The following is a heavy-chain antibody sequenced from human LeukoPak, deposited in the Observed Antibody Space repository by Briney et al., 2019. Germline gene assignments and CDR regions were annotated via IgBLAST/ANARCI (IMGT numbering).Heavy chain of an antibody. CDR3: SRGGAPAGYAYDI. CDR1: GFTFSNFD. Sequence: GGSLRLSCATSGFTFSNFDLHWVRQATGEGLEWVSAIGTAGDTYYPDSVKGRFTISRDNAKDSFYLQMNNLRAGDTAVYYCSRGGAPAGYAYDIWGHGTVVTVSS. D-gene: IGHD6-13*01. V-gene: IGHV3-13*01. J-gene: IGHJ3*02. CDR2: IGTAGDT.